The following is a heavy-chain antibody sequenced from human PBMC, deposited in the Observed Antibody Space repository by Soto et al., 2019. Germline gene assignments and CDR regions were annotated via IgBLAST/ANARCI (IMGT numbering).Heavy chain of an antibody. J-gene: IGHJ6*02. CDR3: ARVSYGSGSYTPAYYYYYGMDV. Sequence: SETLSLTCTVSGGSISSGDYYWSWIRQPPGKGLEWIGYIYYSGSTYYNPSLKSRVTISVDTSKNQLSLKLSSVTAADTAVYYCARVSYGSGSYTPAYYYYYGMDVWGQGTTVTVSS. V-gene: IGHV4-30-4*01. D-gene: IGHD3-10*01. CDR2: IYYSGST. CDR1: GGSISSGDYY.